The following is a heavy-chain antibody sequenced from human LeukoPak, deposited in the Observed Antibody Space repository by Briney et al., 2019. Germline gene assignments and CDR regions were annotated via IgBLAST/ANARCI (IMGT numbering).Heavy chain of an antibody. Sequence: PGGSLRLSCAASGFTFSSYAMSWVRQAPGKGLEWVSAISGSGGSTYYADSVKGRFTISRDNSKNTLYLQMNSLRAEDTAVYYCAAHRDGYSVFEFDPWGQGTLVTVSS. CDR3: AAHRDGYSVFEFDP. V-gene: IGHV3-23*01. CDR2: ISGSGGST. CDR1: GFTFSSYA. J-gene: IGHJ5*02. D-gene: IGHD5-18*01.